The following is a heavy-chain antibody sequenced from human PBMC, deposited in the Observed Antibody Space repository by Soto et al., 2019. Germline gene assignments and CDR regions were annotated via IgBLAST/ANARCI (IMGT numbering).Heavy chain of an antibody. V-gene: IGHV3-72*01. CDR1: GFTLSDSY. Sequence: GGSLRLSCAASGFTLSDSYIDWVRQAPGKGLEWVGRSRDRASGYSTIYAASVKGRFATSRDDSKNTLYLQMNSLKTEDTAVYYCTTEPGYSYGYYYYGMDVWGQGTTVTVSS. CDR3: TTEPGYSYGYYYYGMDV. J-gene: IGHJ6*02. D-gene: IGHD5-18*01. CDR2: SRDRASGYST.